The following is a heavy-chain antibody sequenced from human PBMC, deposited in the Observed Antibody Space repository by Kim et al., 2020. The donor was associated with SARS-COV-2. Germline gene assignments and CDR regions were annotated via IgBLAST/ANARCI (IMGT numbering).Heavy chain of an antibody. Sequence: ASVKVSCKASGYTFTSYAMHWVRQAPGQRLEWMGWINAGNGNTKYSQKFQGRVTITRDTSASTAYMELSSLRSEDTAVYYCARDSIPDLVYYYYYGMDVWGQGTTVTVSS. J-gene: IGHJ6*02. CDR2: INAGNGNT. D-gene: IGHD2-2*01. V-gene: IGHV1-3*01. CDR1: GYTFTSYA. CDR3: ARDSIPDLVYYYYYGMDV.